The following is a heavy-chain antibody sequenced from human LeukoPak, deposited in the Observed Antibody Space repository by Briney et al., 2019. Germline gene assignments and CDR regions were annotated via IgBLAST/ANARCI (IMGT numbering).Heavy chain of an antibody. V-gene: IGHV3-53*04. CDR2: ISSGGNT. J-gene: IGHJ6*02. Sequence: PGGSLRLSCAASGFSVISNSMSWVRQAPGKGLQWVSTISSGGNTYYADSVKGRFTISRHNPKNTLFLQMNSLRDEDTAVYYCAREAYYDFWSGYRDPYYYGIDVWGQGTTVTVSS. CDR1: GFSVISNS. D-gene: IGHD3-3*01. CDR3: AREAYYDFWSGYRDPYYYGIDV.